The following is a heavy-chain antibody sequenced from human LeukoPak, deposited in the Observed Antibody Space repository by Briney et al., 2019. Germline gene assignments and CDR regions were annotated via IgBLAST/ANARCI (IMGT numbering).Heavy chain of an antibody. J-gene: IGHJ2*01. D-gene: IGHD3-16*01. V-gene: IGHV4-4*07. CDR3: ASLGSGRFFDL. Sequence: SETLSLTCTVSGGSIRSYHWSWIRQPAGKGLEWVGLIYTSGNTKYNSSLKSRVSMSVDTSKNQFSLKLRSVPAADTAVYFCASLGSGRFFDLWGRGTLVTVSS. CDR2: IYTSGNT. CDR1: GGSIRSYH.